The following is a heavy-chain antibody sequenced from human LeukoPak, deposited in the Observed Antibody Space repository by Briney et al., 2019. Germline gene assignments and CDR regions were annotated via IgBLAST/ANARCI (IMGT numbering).Heavy chain of an antibody. D-gene: IGHD6-13*01. V-gene: IGHV3-30*02. Sequence: GGSLRLSCAASGFTFSSYSMNWVRLAPGKGLEWVAFIRFDGTSEFYADSVKARFTISRDNSKNTLYLQMNSLRAEDTAVYYCAKEPDIAAALNWFDPWGQGTLVTVSS. J-gene: IGHJ5*02. CDR2: IRFDGTSE. CDR3: AKEPDIAAALNWFDP. CDR1: GFTFSSYS.